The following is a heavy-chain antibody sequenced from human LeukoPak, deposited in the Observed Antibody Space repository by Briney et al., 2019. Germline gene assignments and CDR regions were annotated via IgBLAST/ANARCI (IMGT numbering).Heavy chain of an antibody. CDR2: IYSGGST. Sequence: PGGSLRLSCAASGFTFSSNYMTWVRQAPGKGLEWVSGIYSGGSTYYADSVKGRFTISRDNSKNTLYLQVNGLRGDDTAVYYCARSAVTGPGWIDSWGQGTLVTVSS. V-gene: IGHV3-53*01. CDR1: GFTFSSNY. J-gene: IGHJ5*01. D-gene: IGHD6-19*01. CDR3: ARSAVTGPGWIDS.